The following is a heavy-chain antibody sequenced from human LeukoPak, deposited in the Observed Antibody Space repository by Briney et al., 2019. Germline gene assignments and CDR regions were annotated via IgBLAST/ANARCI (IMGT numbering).Heavy chain of an antibody. CDR3: AKDRSSGPHYYYGMDV. Sequence: GGSLRLSCAASGFTFSSYGIHWVRQSPGKGLEWVAVVSYLGDDQFYAESVKGRFTISRDNSKKTVFLQMNSLRGEDMAVYYCAKDRSSGPHYYYGMDVWGRGTTVIVSS. D-gene: IGHD3-22*01. J-gene: IGHJ6*02. CDR1: GFTFSSYG. CDR2: VSYLGDDQ. V-gene: IGHV3-30*18.